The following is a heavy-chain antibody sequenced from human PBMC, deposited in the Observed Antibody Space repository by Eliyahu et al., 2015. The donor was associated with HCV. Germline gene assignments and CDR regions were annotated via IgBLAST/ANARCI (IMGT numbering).Heavy chain of an antibody. Sequence: EVQLVESGGGLVRPGGSLRLSCGASGFTFSDHYMDWVPPGPGEGPGWVGRVRNKASGYSTQYAASVEGRFTISRDDSKSSLYLQMNSLKTEDTAVYYCGRIFSEDWWYFDLWGRGTLVTVTS. V-gene: IGHV3-72*01. CDR2: VRNKASGYST. J-gene: IGHJ2*01. CDR1: GFTFSDHY. CDR3: GRIFSEDWWYFDL. D-gene: IGHD3/OR15-3a*01.